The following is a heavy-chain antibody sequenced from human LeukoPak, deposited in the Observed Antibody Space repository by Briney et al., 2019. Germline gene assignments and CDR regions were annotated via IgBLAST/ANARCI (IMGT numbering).Heavy chain of an antibody. CDR1: GFTFSGYA. V-gene: IGHV3-64*01. CDR2: ISTDGGST. CDR3: ARGHFDY. Sequence: GGSLRLSCVASGFTFSGYAMHWVRQAPGNGLEYVSTISTDGGSTYHANSVKGRFTISRDSSKNTLYLQMGSLRPEDMAAYYCARGHFDYWGQGTLVTVSS. J-gene: IGHJ4*02.